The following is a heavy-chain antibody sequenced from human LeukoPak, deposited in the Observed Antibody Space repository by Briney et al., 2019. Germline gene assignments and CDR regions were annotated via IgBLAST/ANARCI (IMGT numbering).Heavy chain of an antibody. CDR2: IYYSGGT. CDR1: GGSISSYY. V-gene: IGHV4-59*08. Sequence: PSETLSLTCTVSGGSISSYYWSWNRQPPGKGLEWIGYIYYSGGTNYNPSLKSRLTISVDTSKNQFSLKLNSVIAADTAVYYCARSGDWGYFDYWGQGTLVTVSS. J-gene: IGHJ4*02. CDR3: ARSGDWGYFDY. D-gene: IGHD2-21*02.